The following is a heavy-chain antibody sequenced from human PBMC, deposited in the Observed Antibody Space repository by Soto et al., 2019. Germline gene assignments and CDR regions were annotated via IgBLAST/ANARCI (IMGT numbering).Heavy chain of an antibody. J-gene: IGHJ5*02. CDR1: GFTFSSYD. D-gene: IGHD3-9*01. Sequence: GSLRLSCAASGFTFSSYDMHWVRQATGKGLEWVSAIGTAGDTYYPGSVKGRFTISRENAKNSLYLQMNSLRAGDTAVYYCARAIDYDILTGYPAPPAPWGQGTLVTVSS. CDR3: ARAIDYDILTGYPAPPAP. V-gene: IGHV3-13*04. CDR2: IGTAGDT.